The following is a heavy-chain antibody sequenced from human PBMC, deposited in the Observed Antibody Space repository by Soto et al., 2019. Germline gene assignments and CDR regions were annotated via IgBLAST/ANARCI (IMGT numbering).Heavy chain of an antibody. J-gene: IGHJ6*02. D-gene: IGHD3-10*01. V-gene: IGHV4-39*01. CDR3: AKGDVGFGELSAGYYGMYV. CDR1: GGSISSGSYY. Sequence: SETLSVTCTVSGGSISSGSYYWGWIRQPPGKGLEWIGSIYYSGSTYYNPSLKSRVTISVDTSKNQFSLKLSSVTAADTAVYYCAKGDVGFGELSAGYYGMYVWGQGTTVTVS. CDR2: IYYSGST.